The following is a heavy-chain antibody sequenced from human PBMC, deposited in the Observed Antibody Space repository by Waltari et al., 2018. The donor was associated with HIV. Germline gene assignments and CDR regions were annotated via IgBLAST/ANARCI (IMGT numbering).Heavy chain of an antibody. CDR1: GGSIISSRYY. Sequence: LQLQESGPGLVKPSGTLSLTRTVSGGSIISSRYYWGWIRQPPGKGLEWIGSISYSGTTYYNPSLKSRVTISVDTSKNQFSLKLSSVTAADTAVYYCARQTTPPTTLIDYWGQGTLVTVSS. D-gene: IGHD1-26*01. J-gene: IGHJ4*02. V-gene: IGHV4-39*01. CDR3: ARQTTPPTTLIDY. CDR2: ISYSGTT.